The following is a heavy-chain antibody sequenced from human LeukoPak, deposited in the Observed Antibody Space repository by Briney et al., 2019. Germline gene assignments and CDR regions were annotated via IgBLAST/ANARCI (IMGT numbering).Heavy chain of an antibody. Sequence: SQTLSLTCTVSGGSISSGGYYWSWIRQHPGKGLEWIGYIYYSGSTYYNPSLKSRVTISAEMSKNQFSLRLSSVTAADTAVYYCAMRYSSSWYTDAFDIWGRGTVVTVSS. CDR1: GGSISSGGYY. D-gene: IGHD6-13*01. J-gene: IGHJ3*02. V-gene: IGHV4-31*09. CDR3: AMRYSSSWYTDAFDI. CDR2: IYYSGST.